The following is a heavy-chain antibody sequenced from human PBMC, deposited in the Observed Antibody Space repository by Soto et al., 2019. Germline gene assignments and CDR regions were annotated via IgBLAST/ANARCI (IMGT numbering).Heavy chain of an antibody. Sequence: PGGSLRLSCAASGFTFRSYAMHWVRQAPGKGLEWVATISYNENKRYYTDSVKGRFTISRDNAKNSLYLQMNSLRAEDTAVYYCARDYSSYGPFDYWGQGTLVTVSS. CDR2: ISYNENKR. V-gene: IGHV3-30-3*01. D-gene: IGHD5-18*01. CDR3: ARDYSSYGPFDY. J-gene: IGHJ4*02. CDR1: GFTFRSYA.